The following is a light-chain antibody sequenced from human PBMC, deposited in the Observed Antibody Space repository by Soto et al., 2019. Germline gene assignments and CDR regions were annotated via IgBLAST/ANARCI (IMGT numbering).Light chain of an antibody. CDR2: AAS. CDR1: QSISSY. V-gene: IGKV1-17*01. CDR3: LQHNSYPWT. Sequence: DIQMTQSPSTLSASVGDRVTITCRASQSISSYLNWYQQKPGKAPNLLIYAASSLQSGVPSRFSGSGSGTEFTLTISSLQPEDFATYYCLQHNSYPWTFGQGTKVDI. J-gene: IGKJ1*01.